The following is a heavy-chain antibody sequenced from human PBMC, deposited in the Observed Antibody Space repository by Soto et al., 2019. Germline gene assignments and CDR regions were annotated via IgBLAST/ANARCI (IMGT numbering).Heavy chain of an antibody. CDR1: GFIGSSYD. CDR2: ILVDGRT. V-gene: IGHV3-23*01. CDR3: AKYTATGGGAFDI. J-gene: IGHJ3*02. D-gene: IGHD2-8*02. Sequence: GGAMSLSCAASGFIGSSYDMSWVRQAPEKGMEWVSTILVDGRTFYIDSVKGRLTNSRDSSQNTVYMQLNSLTAGDTSLYYCAKYTATGGGAFDI.